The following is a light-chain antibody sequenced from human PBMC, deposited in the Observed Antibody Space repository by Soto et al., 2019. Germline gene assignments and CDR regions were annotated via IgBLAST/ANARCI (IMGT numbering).Light chain of an antibody. Sequence: QLVLTQSPSASASLGASVKLTCTLSSGHSSYAIAWHQQQPEKGPRYLMKLNSDGSHSKGDGIPDRVSGSSSGAERYLTISSLQSEDEADYYCQTWVTGIYVFGTGTKLTVL. CDR2: LNSDGSH. CDR3: QTWVTGIYV. CDR1: SGHSSYA. J-gene: IGLJ1*01. V-gene: IGLV4-69*01.